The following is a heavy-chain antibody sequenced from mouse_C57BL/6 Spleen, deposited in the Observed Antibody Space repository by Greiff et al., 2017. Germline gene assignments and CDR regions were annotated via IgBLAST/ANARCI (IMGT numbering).Heavy chain of an antibody. CDR3: ARDLYGSSLFAY. V-gene: IGHV5-4*01. CDR2: ISDGGSYT. D-gene: IGHD1-1*01. Sequence: EVKLVESGGGLVKPGGSLKLSCAASGFTFSSYAMSWVRQTPEKRLEWVATISDGGSYTYYPDNVKGRFTISRDNAKNNLYLQMSHLKSEDTAMYYCARDLYGSSLFAYWGQGTLVTVSA. CDR1: GFTFSSYA. J-gene: IGHJ3*01.